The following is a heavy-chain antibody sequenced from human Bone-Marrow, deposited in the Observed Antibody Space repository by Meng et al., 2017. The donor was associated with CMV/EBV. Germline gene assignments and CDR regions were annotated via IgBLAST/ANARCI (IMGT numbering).Heavy chain of an antibody. CDR2: INWNGGST. CDR1: GFTVSSNY. J-gene: IGHJ4*02. Sequence: GESLQNSCAASGFTVSSNYMSWVRQAPGKGLEWVSGINWNGGSTGYADSVKGRFSISRDNAKNYVYLQMNSLRAEDTALYYCARGGTTTPLGYWGQGTLVPVSS. CDR3: ARGGTTTPLGY. V-gene: IGHV3-20*04. D-gene: IGHD1-7*01.